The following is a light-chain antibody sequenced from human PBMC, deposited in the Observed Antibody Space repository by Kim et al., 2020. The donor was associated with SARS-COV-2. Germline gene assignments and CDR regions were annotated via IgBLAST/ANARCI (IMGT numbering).Light chain of an antibody. CDR2: DAS. CDR1: QSISNY. J-gene: IGKJ4*01. CDR3: QQRRDWPLT. Sequence: LSPGERATPSCRASQSISNYLTWYLHKPGQAPRLLMYDASSRATGIPARFSGSGSGTDFTLTISSLEPEDFAVYYCQQRRDWPLTFGGGTKVDIK. V-gene: IGKV3-11*01.